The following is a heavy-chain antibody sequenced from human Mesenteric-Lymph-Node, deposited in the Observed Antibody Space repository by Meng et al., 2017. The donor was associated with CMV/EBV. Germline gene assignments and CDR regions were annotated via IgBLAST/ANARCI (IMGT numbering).Heavy chain of an antibody. Sequence: SCKTAGYTFTSYAMHWVGQTPGQRLEWMGWINAGNGNTKYSQKFQGRVTITRDTSASTAYMELSSLRSEDTAVYYCARGDYYGSGSHWGQGTLVTVSS. J-gene: IGHJ4*02. CDR2: INAGNGNT. D-gene: IGHD3-10*01. CDR1: GYTFTSYA. V-gene: IGHV1-3*01. CDR3: ARGDYYGSGSH.